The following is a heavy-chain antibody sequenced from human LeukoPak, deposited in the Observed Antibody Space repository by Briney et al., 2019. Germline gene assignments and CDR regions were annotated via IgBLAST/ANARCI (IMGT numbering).Heavy chain of an antibody. D-gene: IGHD6-13*01. CDR2: IGGEKSGSWT. CDR3: AKEVGITTAGLVAFED. CDR1: GFTFNNYP. Sequence: GGSLRLSCAASGFTFNNYPMGWVRQAPGKGLEWLSAIGGEKSGSWTKSADSVKGRFTISRDNSKNTLYLQMNSLRAEDTAVYYCAKEVGITTAGLVAFEDWGQGTLVTVSS. V-gene: IGHV3-23*01. J-gene: IGHJ4*02.